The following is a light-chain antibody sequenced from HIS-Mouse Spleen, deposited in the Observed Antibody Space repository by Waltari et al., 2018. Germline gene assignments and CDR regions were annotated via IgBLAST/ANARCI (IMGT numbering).Light chain of an antibody. CDR2: GNS. J-gene: IGLJ3*02. V-gene: IGLV1-40*01. CDR3: QSYDSSLSGYWV. CDR1: SSTIGAGYD. Sequence: QSVLTQPPSVSGAPGQRVTISCTGSSSTIGAGYDVHWYQQLPGTAPKLLIYGNSNRPSGVPDRFSGSKAGTSASLAITGLQAGDEADYYCQSYDSSLSGYWVFGGGTKLTVL.